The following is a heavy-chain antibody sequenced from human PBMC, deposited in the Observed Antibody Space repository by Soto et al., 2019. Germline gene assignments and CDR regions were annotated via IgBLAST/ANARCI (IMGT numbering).Heavy chain of an antibody. CDR1: GFTFTRYS. CDR2: ISSTTNYI. CDR3: ARGAAPPDY. J-gene: IGHJ4*02. D-gene: IGHD6-25*01. V-gene: IGHV3-21*06. Sequence: GGSLRLSCAASGFTFTRYSMNWVRQAPGKGLEWVSSISSTTNYIYYGDSMKGRFTMSRDNAKISLYLEMNSLRAEDTAVYYCARGAAPPDYWGQGNLVTVSS.